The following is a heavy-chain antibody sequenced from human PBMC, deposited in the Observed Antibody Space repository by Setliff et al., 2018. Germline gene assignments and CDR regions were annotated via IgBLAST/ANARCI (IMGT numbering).Heavy chain of an antibody. Sequence: PSETLSLTCSVYGESFSNNYWSWIRQSPGKGLEWIGESDHGGNTTIHPSLKSRVTISVDTSNNQFSLHLTSVTAADTARYFCARERQGGFLEWSPLDPWGQGILVTVSS. J-gene: IGHJ5*02. CDR3: ARERQGGFLEWSPLDP. D-gene: IGHD3-3*01. V-gene: IGHV4-34*01. CDR1: GESFSNNY. CDR2: SDHGGNT.